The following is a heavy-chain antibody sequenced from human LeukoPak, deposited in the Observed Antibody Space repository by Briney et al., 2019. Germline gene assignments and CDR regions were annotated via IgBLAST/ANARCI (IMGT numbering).Heavy chain of an antibody. CDR1: GGSISSGSYY. CDR3: ARASGSYLDY. J-gene: IGHJ4*02. Sequence: SETLSLTCTVSGGSISSGSYYWSWIRQPAGTGLEWIGRIYTSGSTNYNPSLKSRVTISVDTSKNQFSLKLSYVTAADTAVYYCARASGSYLDYWGQGTLVNVSS. D-gene: IGHD1-26*01. CDR2: IYTSGST. V-gene: IGHV4-61*02.